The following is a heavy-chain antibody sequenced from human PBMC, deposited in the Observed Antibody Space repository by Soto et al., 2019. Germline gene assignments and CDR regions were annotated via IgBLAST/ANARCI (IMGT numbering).Heavy chain of an antibody. CDR3: ARGRCIDY. D-gene: IGHD2-15*01. J-gene: IGHJ4*02. Sequence: SETLSLTCAVYGGSFSGYYWSWIRQPPGKGLEWIGEINHSGSTNYNPSLESRVTISVDTSKNQFSLKLSSVTAADTAVYYCARGRCIDYWGQGTLVTVSS. CDR1: GGSFSGYY. CDR2: INHSGST. V-gene: IGHV4-34*01.